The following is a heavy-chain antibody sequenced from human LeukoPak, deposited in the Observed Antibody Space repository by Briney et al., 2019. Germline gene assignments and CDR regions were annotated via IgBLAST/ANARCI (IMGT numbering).Heavy chain of an antibody. J-gene: IGHJ4*02. CDR1: GYTFTTYD. V-gene: IGHV1-8*01. D-gene: IGHD2-15*01. CDR3: ARVAGPVDY. Sequence: ASVKVSCKASGYTFTTYDINWVRQATGQGLEWMGWMNPNSGNTGYAHKFQGRVTMTRNTPISTAYMELTSLRSDDTAVYYCARVAGPVDYWGQGTLVTVSS. CDR2: MNPNSGNT.